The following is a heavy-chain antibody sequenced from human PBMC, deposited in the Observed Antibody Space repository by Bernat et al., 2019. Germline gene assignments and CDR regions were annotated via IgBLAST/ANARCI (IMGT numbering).Heavy chain of an antibody. D-gene: IGHD1-26*01. CDR3: ATAGSYRFDY. Sequence: EVQLVESGGGLVKPGGSLRLSCAVSGFPFSSSWMHWVRQAPGKGLVWVSRMNSDGSTINYADSVKGRFTISRDNAKNTLYLQINSLSAEDTAVYYCATAGSYRFDYWGQGTLVTVSS. V-gene: IGHV3-74*02. CDR2: MNSDGSTI. CDR1: GFPFSSSW. J-gene: IGHJ4*02.